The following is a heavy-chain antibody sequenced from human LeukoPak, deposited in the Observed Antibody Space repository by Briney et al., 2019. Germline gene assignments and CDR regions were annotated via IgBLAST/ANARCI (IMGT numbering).Heavy chain of an antibody. CDR2: INAGSGNT. J-gene: IGHJ4*02. CDR1: GYTFTSYG. Sequence: ASVKVFCKASGYTFTSYGISWVRQAPGQRLEWMGWINAGSGNTKYSQNFQGRVTISRDTSASTAYMELSSLTSEDTAVYYCARDSGEYYFDYWGQGTLVTVSS. V-gene: IGHV1-3*01. CDR3: ARDSGEYYFDY. D-gene: IGHD2-15*01.